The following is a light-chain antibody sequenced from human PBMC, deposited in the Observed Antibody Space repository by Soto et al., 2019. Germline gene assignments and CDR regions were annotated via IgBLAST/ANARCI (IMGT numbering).Light chain of an antibody. CDR3: QQIHCTSSYT. Sequence: DIQMTQSPSSLSASVGDRVTITCRASQNIRNYLNWYQQRPGKTPNLLVYAASNLRGGVPSRFSGSGSGTVFTLTISTLQPEDFATYYCQQIHCTSSYTFGQGARVDIK. J-gene: IGKJ2*01. CDR1: QNIRNY. V-gene: IGKV1-39*01. CDR2: AAS.